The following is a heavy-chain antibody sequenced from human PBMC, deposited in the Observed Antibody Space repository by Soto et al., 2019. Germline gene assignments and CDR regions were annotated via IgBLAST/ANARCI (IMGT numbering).Heavy chain of an antibody. CDR2: VSYDGTNQ. CDR3: ARPRGIVVTPFDY. D-gene: IGHD3-22*01. J-gene: IGHJ4*02. CDR1: GFTFSSYA. Sequence: PGGSLRLSCAASGFTFSSYAMHWVRQAPGKGLEWVALVSYDGTNQYYADSVKGRFTISRDNSKNTLYLQMNSLRPEDTAVYFCARPRGIVVTPFDYWGQGSLVTVSS. V-gene: IGHV3-30-3*01.